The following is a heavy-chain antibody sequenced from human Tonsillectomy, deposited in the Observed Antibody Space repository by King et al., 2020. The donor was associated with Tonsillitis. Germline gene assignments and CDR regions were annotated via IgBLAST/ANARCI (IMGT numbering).Heavy chain of an antibody. V-gene: IGHV3-66*01. CDR1: GFTVSSNY. D-gene: IGHD3-22*01. Sequence: VQLVESGGGLVQPGGSLRLSCAASGFTVSSNYMSWVRQAPGKGLEWVSVIYSGGSTYYADSVKGRFTISRDNSNNTLYLQMNSLRAEDTAVYYCARDNHRYYDSRDAFDIWRQETMVTVSS. CDR2: IYSGGST. CDR3: ARDNHRYYDSRDAFDI. J-gene: IGHJ3*02.